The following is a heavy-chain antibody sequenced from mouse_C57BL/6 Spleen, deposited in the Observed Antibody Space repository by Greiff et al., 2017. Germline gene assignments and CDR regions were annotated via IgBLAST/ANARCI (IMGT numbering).Heavy chain of an antibody. D-gene: IGHD1-1*01. CDR3: ARWGVVAGDAMDY. J-gene: IGHJ4*01. CDR1: GYTFTSYW. V-gene: IGHV1-50*01. CDR2: IDPSDSYT. Sequence: QVQLQQSGAELVKPGASVKLSCKASGYTFTSYWMQWVKQRPGQGLEWIGEIDPSDSYTNYNQKFKGKATLTVDTSSSTAYMQLSSLTSEDSAVYYCARWGVVAGDAMDYWGQGTSVTVSS.